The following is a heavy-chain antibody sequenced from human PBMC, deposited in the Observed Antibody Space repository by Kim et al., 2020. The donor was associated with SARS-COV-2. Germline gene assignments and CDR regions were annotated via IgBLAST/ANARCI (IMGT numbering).Heavy chain of an antibody. CDR2: ISYDGSNK. Sequence: GGSLRLSCAASGFTFSSYAMHWVRQAPGKGLEWVAVISYDGSNKYYADSVKGRFTISRDNSKNTLYLQMNSLRAEDTAVYYCARDPALLWFGEFTFDIWGQGTMVTVSS. J-gene: IGHJ3*02. V-gene: IGHV3-30*04. CDR3: ARDPALLWFGEFTFDI. D-gene: IGHD3-10*01. CDR1: GFTFSSYA.